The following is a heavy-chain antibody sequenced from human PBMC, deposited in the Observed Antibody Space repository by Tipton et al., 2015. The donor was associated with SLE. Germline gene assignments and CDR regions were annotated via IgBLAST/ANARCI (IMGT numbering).Heavy chain of an antibody. Sequence: TLSLTCTVSGGSISSGDYYWSWIRQPPGKGLEWIGYIYYSGSTYYNPSLKSRITISVDTSKNQFSLKLSSVTAADTAVYYCARDRGGSGSNPFDYWGQGTLVSVSS. CDR3: ARDRGGSGSNPFDY. V-gene: IGHV4-30-4*01. J-gene: IGHJ4*02. CDR2: IYYSGST. D-gene: IGHD3-16*01. CDR1: GGSISSGDYY.